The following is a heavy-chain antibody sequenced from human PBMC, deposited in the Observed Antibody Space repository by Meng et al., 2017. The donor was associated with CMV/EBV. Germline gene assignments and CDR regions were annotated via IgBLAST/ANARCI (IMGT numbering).Heavy chain of an antibody. Sequence: GRSLRLSCAASGFTFDDYAMHWVRQAPGKGLEWVSGISWNSGSIGYADSVKGRFTISRDNAKNSLYLQMNSLRAEDMALYYCAKGLTTVTTFGFDYWGQGTLVTVSS. CDR3: AKGLTTVTTFGFDY. CDR1: GFTFDDYA. J-gene: IGHJ4*02. D-gene: IGHD4-17*01. V-gene: IGHV3-9*03. CDR2: ISWNSGSI.